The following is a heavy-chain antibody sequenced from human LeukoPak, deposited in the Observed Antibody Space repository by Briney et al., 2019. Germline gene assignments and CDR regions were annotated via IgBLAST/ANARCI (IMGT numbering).Heavy chain of an antibody. Sequence: KPSETLSLTCTVSGGSISSYYWSWIRQPPGKGLEWIGYIYYSGSTNYNPSLKSRVTISVDTSKNQFSLKLGSVTAADTAVYYCARVSRRDGYNYWDYWGQGTLVTVSS. CDR2: IYYSGST. D-gene: IGHD5-24*01. CDR1: GGSISSYY. V-gene: IGHV4-59*01. CDR3: ARVSRRDGYNYWDY. J-gene: IGHJ4*02.